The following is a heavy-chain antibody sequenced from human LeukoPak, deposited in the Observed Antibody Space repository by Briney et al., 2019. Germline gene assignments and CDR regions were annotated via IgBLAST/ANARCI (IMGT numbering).Heavy chain of an antibody. D-gene: IGHD6-19*01. CDR3: ARGKVVAGTPGQNSWDY. CDR2: IHTSGST. Sequence: SGTLSLTCTVSGGSISSYYWNWIRQPAGKGLEWIGRIHTSGSTNYNPSLKSRITMSVDTSKNQFSLKLSSVTAADTAVYYCARGKVVAGTPGQNSWDYWGQGTLVTVSS. CDR1: GGSISSYY. J-gene: IGHJ4*02. V-gene: IGHV4-4*07.